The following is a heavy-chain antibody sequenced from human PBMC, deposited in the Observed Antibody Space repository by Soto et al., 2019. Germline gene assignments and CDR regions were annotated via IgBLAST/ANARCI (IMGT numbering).Heavy chain of an antibody. D-gene: IGHD6-13*01. V-gene: IGHV5-51*01. CDR3: ARKSTKAAAAF. Sequence: PGESLKISCKVSWYSFTSYWIGWLRQMPGKGLEWMGIIYPGDSDTRYSPSFQGQVTISADKSISTAHLQWSSLKASDTAMYYCARKSTKAAAAFWGQGTMVIVSS. CDR1: WYSFTSYW. J-gene: IGHJ3*01. CDR2: IYPGDSDT.